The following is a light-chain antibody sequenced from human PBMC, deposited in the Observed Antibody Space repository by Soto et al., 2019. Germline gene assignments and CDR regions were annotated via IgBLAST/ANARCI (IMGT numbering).Light chain of an antibody. Sequence: DIVMTQSPDSLAVSLGERATINCKSSQTVFYSSNNKNYLAWYQQKPGQPPKLLIYWASARDSGVPDRFSGSGSGTDFTLTISSLQAEDVAIYYCQHRSNWLAFGGGTKVEIK. CDR2: WAS. J-gene: IGKJ4*01. CDR3: QHRSNWLA. CDR1: QTVFYSSNNKNY. V-gene: IGKV4-1*01.